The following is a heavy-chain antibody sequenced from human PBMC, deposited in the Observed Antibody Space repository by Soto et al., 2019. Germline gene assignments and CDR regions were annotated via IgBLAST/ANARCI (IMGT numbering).Heavy chain of an antibody. V-gene: IGHV2-5*02. CDR1: GFSLSTYHMG. CDR2: IYWDDDK. D-gene: IGHD4-17*01. Sequence: QITLKESGPTLVRPAQTLTLTCDFSGFSLSTYHMGVAWIRQPPGKALEWLALIYWDDDKRYSPSLKDRLAISKRTSSNQVVLTITNMDPGDTATYFCAHAGDYDLLTFDHWGPGTLVTVSS. J-gene: IGHJ4*02. CDR3: AHAGDYDLLTFDH.